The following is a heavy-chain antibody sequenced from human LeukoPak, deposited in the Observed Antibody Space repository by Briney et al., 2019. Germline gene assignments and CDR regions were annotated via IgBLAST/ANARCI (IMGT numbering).Heavy chain of an antibody. V-gene: IGHV3-48*03. CDR1: GFTFSSYE. CDR3: ARDPPHDSSGALDY. Sequence: GGSLRLSCAASGFTFSSYEMNWVRQAPGKGLEWVSYISSSGSTIYYADSVKGRSTISRDNAKNSLYLQMNSLRAEDTAVYYCARDPPHDSSGALDYWGQGTLVTVSS. J-gene: IGHJ4*02. CDR2: ISSSGSTI. D-gene: IGHD3-22*01.